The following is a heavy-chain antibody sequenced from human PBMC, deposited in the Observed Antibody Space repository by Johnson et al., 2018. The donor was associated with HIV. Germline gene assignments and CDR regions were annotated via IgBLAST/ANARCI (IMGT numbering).Heavy chain of an antibody. V-gene: IGHV3-30*02. CDR3: ARDYNGAFDV. D-gene: IGHD4-11*01. CDR2: IRYDGGNK. Sequence: QVQLVESGGGVVQPGGSLRLSCAASGFTFSTYGMHWVRQAPGKGLEWVSFIRYDGGNKYYADSVKGRFTISRDNSKHTLSLQMNSLRAEDTAVYYCARDYNGAFDVWGQGTLVTVSS. J-gene: IGHJ3*01. CDR1: GFTFSTYG.